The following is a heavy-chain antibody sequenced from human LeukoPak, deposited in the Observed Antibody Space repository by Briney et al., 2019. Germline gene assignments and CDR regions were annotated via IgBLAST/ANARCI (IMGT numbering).Heavy chain of an antibody. Sequence: TSETLSLTCTVSGGSISSSSYYWGWIRQPPGKGLEWIGSIYYSGSTYYNPSLKSRVTISVDTSKNQFSLKLSSVTAADTAVYYCARRGAGHWGQGTLVTVSS. D-gene: IGHD3-10*01. V-gene: IGHV4-39*01. CDR2: IYYSGST. CDR3: ARRGAGH. CDR1: GGSISSSSYY. J-gene: IGHJ4*02.